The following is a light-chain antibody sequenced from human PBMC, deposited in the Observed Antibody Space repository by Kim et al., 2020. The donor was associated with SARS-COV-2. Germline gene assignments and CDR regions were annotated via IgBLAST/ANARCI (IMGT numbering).Light chain of an antibody. CDR1: NIGIKS. J-gene: IGLJ2*01. CDR3: QVWDSSSDVV. CDR2: YDS. Sequence: VAPGETARITCGGNNIGIKSVTWYQQKPGQAPVLVIYYDSDRPSGIPERFSGSNSGNTATLTISRVEAGDEADYYCQVWDSSSDVVFGGGTQLTVL. V-gene: IGLV3-21*04.